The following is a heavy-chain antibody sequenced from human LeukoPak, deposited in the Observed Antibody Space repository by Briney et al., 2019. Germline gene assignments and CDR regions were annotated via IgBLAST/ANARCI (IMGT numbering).Heavy chain of an antibody. J-gene: IGHJ4*02. CDR1: GFTFTKAW. V-gene: IGHV3-23*01. CDR3: AKDLPDDILTGFADY. CDR2: ISGSGGST. D-gene: IGHD3-9*01. Sequence: PGGSLRLSCEASGFTFTKAWMSWVRQAPGKGLEWVSAISGSGGSTYYADSVKGRFTISRDNSKSTLYLQMNSLRAEDTAVYYCAKDLPDDILTGFADYWGQGTLATVSS.